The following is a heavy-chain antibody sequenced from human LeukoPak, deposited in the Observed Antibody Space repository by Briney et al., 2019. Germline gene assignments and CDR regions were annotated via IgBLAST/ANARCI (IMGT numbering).Heavy chain of an antibody. J-gene: IGHJ6*03. D-gene: IGHD1-26*01. V-gene: IGHV4-61*09. CDR3: ARAKKRSGRSRNFYLDV. CDR2: IYTSGTTT. CDR1: ADPINSGVYY. Sequence: SETLSLTCTVSADPINSGVYYWNWIRQPAGKGLEWIGHIYTSGTTTNSNPSLKSRVAISLDTSKNHFSLKLSSVTAADTAVYYCARAKKRSGRSRNFYLDVWGKGTTVTVSS.